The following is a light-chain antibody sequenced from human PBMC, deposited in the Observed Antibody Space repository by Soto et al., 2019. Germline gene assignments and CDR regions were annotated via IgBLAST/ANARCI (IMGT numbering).Light chain of an antibody. Sequence: QSALTQPASVSGSPGQSITIFCTGTSSDIGGYNYVSWYQQHPGKAPKLMIYHVRNRPSGVSNRFSGSKSGNTASLTISGLQAEEEANYYCNSYTSSSTLVFGGGTKLTVL. CDR3: NSYTSSSTLV. CDR1: SSDIGGYNY. V-gene: IGLV2-14*01. J-gene: IGLJ2*01. CDR2: HVR.